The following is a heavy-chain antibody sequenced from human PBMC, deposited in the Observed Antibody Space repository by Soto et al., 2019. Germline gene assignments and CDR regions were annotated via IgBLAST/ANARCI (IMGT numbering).Heavy chain of an antibody. D-gene: IGHD6-6*01. J-gene: IGHJ4*02. CDR3: ARRFSSSVPFDY. CDR2: ISWNSGSI. CDR1: GFTFDDYA. Sequence: GGSLRLSCAASGFTFDDYAMHWVRQAPGKGLEWVSGISWNSGSIGYADSVKGRFTISRDNAKNSLYLQLNSLRAEDTAVYFCARRFSSSVPFDYWGQGTLVTVS. V-gene: IGHV3-9*01.